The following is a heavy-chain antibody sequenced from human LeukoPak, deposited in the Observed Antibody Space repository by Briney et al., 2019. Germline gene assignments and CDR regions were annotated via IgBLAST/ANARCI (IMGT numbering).Heavy chain of an antibody. D-gene: IGHD3-10*01. V-gene: IGHV3-48*01. J-gene: IGHJ4*02. Sequence: GGSLRLSCAASGLTFTTYDMNWVRQAPGKGLEWVSYISGSSTTIYYADSVKGRFTISRDNAKNSLYLQMNSLRAEDTAVYYCVRDSSSYYGSGSAYWGQGALVTVSS. CDR2: ISGSSTTI. CDR1: GLTFTTYD. CDR3: VRDSSSYYGSGSAY.